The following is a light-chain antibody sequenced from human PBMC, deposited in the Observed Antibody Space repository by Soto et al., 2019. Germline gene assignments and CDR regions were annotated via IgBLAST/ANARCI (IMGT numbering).Light chain of an antibody. V-gene: IGLV1-44*01. J-gene: IGLJ3*02. CDR2: SNN. CDR3: ASWDDSLDGWV. CDR1: SXNIGKNA. Sequence: QSALTQPPSASGTPGQRVTISCSGSSXNIGKNAVSWYQHLPGAAPKLLIYSNNQRPSGVPDRFSGSKSGTSASLAISGLQSEVEADYYCASWDDSLDGWVFGGGTKVT.